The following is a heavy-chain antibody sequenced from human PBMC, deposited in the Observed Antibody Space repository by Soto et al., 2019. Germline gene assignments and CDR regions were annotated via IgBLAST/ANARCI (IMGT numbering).Heavy chain of an antibody. V-gene: IGHV3-30-3*01. CDR3: ARAVNDQLPDDY. Sequence: QVQLVESGGGVVQPGRSLRLSCAASGFTFSSYAMHWVRQAPGKGLEWVAVISYDGSNKYYADSVKGRFTISRDNSKNTPYLQMNSLRAEDTAVYYCARAVNDQLPDDYWGQGTLVTVSS. CDR2: ISYDGSNK. D-gene: IGHD2-2*01. CDR1: GFTFSSYA. J-gene: IGHJ4*02.